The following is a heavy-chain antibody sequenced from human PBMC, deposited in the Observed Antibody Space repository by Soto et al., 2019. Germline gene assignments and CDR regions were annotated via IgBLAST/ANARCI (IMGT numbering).Heavy chain of an antibody. CDR1: GGTFSNYA. J-gene: IGHJ5*02. CDR3: VKDGGADGYFGNGLDP. D-gene: IGHD5-12*01. Sequence: QVQLVQSGAEVKKPGSSVKVSCKASGGTFSNYAITWVRQAPGQGLEWVGRIIPIFGTTNVAQKFQGRVTIAADDSTTAANMELSGLRSDATAVYYCVKDGGADGYFGNGLDPWGEGALVTVSS. CDR2: IIPIFGTT. V-gene: IGHV1-69*15.